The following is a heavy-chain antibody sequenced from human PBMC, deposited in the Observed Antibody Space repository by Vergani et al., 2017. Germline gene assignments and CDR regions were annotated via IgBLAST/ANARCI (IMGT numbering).Heavy chain of an antibody. CDR1: GGSISSYY. V-gene: IGHV4-59*01. D-gene: IGHD6-13*01. Sequence: QVQLQESGPGLVKPSETLSLTCTVSGGSISSYYWSWIRQTPGKGLEWIGYIYYSGSTNYNPSLKSRVTISVDTSKNQFSLKLSSVTAADTAVYYCARLSIAAAGLSFDYWGQGTLVTVSS. CDR3: ARLSIAAAGLSFDY. J-gene: IGHJ4*02. CDR2: IYYSGST.